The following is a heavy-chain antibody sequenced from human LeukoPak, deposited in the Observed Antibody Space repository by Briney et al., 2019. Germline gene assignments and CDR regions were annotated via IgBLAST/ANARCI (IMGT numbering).Heavy chain of an antibody. V-gene: IGHV3-73*01. J-gene: IGHJ4*02. Sequence: PGGSLRLSCAASGFTFNSYWMSWVRQASGKGLEWVGRIRTKANNYATVYAASVKGRFTISRDDSKNTAYLQMNSLKTEDTAVYYCSSGLSVRRSNNTPVDYWGQGTLVTVSS. CDR3: SSGLSVRRSNNTPVDY. CDR1: GFTFNSYW. CDR2: IRTKANNYAT. D-gene: IGHD1-1*01.